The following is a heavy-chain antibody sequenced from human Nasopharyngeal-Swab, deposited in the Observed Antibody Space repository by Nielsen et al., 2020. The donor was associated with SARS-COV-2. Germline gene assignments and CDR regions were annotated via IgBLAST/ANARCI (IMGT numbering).Heavy chain of an antibody. CDR3: ARGRAFHRDIVVVVAAKSPFDY. V-gene: IGHV4-4*07. J-gene: IGHJ4*02. D-gene: IGHD2-15*01. CDR2: IYTSGST. CDR1: GGSISSYY. Sequence: SETLSLTCTVSGGSISSYYWTWIRQPAGKGLEWIGRIYTSGSTNYNPSLKSRVSMSVDTSKNQFSLKLSSVTAADMAVYYCARGRAFHRDIVVVVAAKSPFDYWGQGTLVTVSS.